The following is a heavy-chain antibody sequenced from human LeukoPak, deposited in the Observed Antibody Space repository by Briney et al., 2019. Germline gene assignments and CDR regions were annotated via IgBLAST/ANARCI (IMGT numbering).Heavy chain of an antibody. Sequence: ASVKVSCKASGYTFTGFYLHWVRQAPGQGLEWMGWIHPDSGGTNYAQTFQGRVTMTRDTSISTAYMELSRLRSDDSAVCYCSREDYWGQGTLVTVSS. CDR3: SREDY. CDR2: IHPDSGGT. V-gene: IGHV1-2*02. J-gene: IGHJ4*02. CDR1: GYTFTGFY.